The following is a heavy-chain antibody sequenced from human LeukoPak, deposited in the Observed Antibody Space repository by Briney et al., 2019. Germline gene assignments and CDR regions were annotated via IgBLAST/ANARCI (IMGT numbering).Heavy chain of an antibody. J-gene: IGHJ4*02. Sequence: ASVQVSCKASGYTFTSYGISWVRQAPGQGLEWMGWISAYNGNTNYAPQLQGRVTMTTDTSTSTAYRELRSVRSDDAAVYYGARDGPNIAAGGRRSHPSRRSNYYDSSGYYGDFDYWGQGTLVTVSS. V-gene: IGHV1-18*01. D-gene: IGHD3-22*01. CDR1: GYTFTSYG. CDR3: ARDGPNIAAGGRRSHPSRRSNYYDSSGYYGDFDY. CDR2: ISAYNGNT.